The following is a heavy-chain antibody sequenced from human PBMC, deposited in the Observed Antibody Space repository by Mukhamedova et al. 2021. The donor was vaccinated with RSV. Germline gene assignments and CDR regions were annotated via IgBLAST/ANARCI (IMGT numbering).Heavy chain of an antibody. CDR3: AKDGWYCSGGSCLSYFDY. J-gene: IGHJ4*02. D-gene: IGHD2-15*01. V-gene: IGHV3-23*01. Sequence: GRFTNSRDNSKNTLYLQMNSLRAEDTAVYYCAKDGWYCSGGSCLSYFDYWGQGTLVTVSS.